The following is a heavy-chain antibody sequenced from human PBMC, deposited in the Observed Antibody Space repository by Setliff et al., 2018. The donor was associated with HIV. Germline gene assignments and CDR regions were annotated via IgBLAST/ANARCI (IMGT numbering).Heavy chain of an antibody. CDR2: ISPHNGDT. D-gene: IGHD7-27*01. CDR1: GYTFTDYF. CDR3: ARQLSNSLES. V-gene: IGHV1-2*02. Sequence: GASVKVSCKASGYTFTDYFIHWVRQAPGQGLEWMGWISPHNGDTTIPQRFQGRVTMTTDTSINTAYMGLRGLRSDDTAVYYCARQLSNSLESWGQGTLVTVSS. J-gene: IGHJ4*02.